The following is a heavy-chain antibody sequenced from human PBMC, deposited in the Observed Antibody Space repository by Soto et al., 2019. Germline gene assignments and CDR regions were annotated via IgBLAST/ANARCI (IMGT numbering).Heavy chain of an antibody. CDR2: IYHSGST. CDR1: GGSISSGGYS. CDR3: AREVVAATHYFDY. Sequence: QLQLQESGSGLVKPSQTLSLTCAVSGGSISSGGYSWSWIRQPPGKGLEWIGYIYHSGSTYYNPSLKSRVTISVDRSKNQCSLKLSSVTAADTAVYYCAREVVAATHYFDYWGQGTLVTVSS. D-gene: IGHD2-15*01. J-gene: IGHJ4*02. V-gene: IGHV4-30-2*01.